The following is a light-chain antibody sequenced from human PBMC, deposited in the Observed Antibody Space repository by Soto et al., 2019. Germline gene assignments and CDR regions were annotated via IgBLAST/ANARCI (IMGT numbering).Light chain of an antibody. CDR1: SSDVGNYNS. V-gene: IGLV2-18*02. J-gene: IGLJ1*01. CDR3: SSYTTSNTYV. Sequence: QSALTQPPSVSESPGQSVTISCTGTSSDVGNYNSVSWYQQPPGTVPKLMIYEVTNRPSGVPDRFSGSKSGNTASLTISGLQPEDEAEYYCSSYTTSNTYVFGTGTKLTVL. CDR2: EVT.